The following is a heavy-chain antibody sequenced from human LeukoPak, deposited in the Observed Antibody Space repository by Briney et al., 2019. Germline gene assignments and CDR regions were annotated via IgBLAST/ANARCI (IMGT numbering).Heavy chain of an antibody. J-gene: IGHJ4*02. V-gene: IGHV3-15*07. CDR1: GFTFSNAW. Sequence: GGSLRLSCAASGFTFSNAWMNWVRQAPGKGLEWVGRIKSKTDGGTTDFAAPVKGRFTISRDDSKNTLYLQMNSLKTEDTAVYYCTTDTYYDYVWGSYGSDYWGQGTLVTASS. D-gene: IGHD3-16*01. CDR2: IKSKTDGGTT. CDR3: TTDTYYDYVWGSYGSDY.